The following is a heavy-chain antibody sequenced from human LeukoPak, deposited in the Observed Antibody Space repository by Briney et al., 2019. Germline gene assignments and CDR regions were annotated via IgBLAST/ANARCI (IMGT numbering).Heavy chain of an antibody. Sequence: SETLSLTCTVSGYSISSGYYWGWIRQPPGKGLEWIGYIYYSGSTNYNPSLKSRVTISVDTSKNQFSLKLSSVTAADTAVYYCARGPGWSVYWGQGTLVTVSS. CDR3: ARGPGWSVY. V-gene: IGHV4-61*01. J-gene: IGHJ4*02. CDR2: IYYSGST. CDR1: GYSISSGYY. D-gene: IGHD6-19*01.